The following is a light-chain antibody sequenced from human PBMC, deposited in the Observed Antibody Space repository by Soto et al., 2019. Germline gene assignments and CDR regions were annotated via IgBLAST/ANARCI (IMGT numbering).Light chain of an antibody. CDR2: AAS. Sequence: EIVLTQSRCTLSLSPGEGATLSCRASQSVSSSYVAWYQQKPGQAPRLLIYAASSRATGIPDRFSGSGSGTDFSLTISRLEPEDFAVYWCQQYGSSSYTFGQGSMLEVK. J-gene: IGKJ2*01. CDR3: QQYGSSSYT. V-gene: IGKV3-20*01. CDR1: QSVSSSY.